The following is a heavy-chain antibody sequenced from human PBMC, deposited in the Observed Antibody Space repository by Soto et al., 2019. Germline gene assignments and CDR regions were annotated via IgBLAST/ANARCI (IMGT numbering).Heavy chain of an antibody. J-gene: IGHJ4*02. D-gene: IGHD4-17*01. V-gene: IGHV3-30*03. CDR1: EFTYTSYG. CDR3: ATDAVTTLEVGKN. CDR2: ISYDGSNK. Sequence: QVQLVESGGGVVQPGRSLRLSCAVSEFTYTSYGIHWVRQAPGKGLEWVAVISYDGSNKYYADSVKGRFTISRDNSKNTLYLQMNSLTAEDTAVYYCATDAVTTLEVGKNWGQGTLVTVSS.